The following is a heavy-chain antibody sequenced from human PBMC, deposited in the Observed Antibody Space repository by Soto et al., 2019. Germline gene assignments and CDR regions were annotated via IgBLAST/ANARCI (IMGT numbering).Heavy chain of an antibody. D-gene: IGHD2-21*02. CDR2: IWYDGSNK. J-gene: IGHJ2*01. CDR1: GFTFSSYG. V-gene: IGHV3-33*01. Sequence: QVQLVESGGGVVLPGRSLRLSCAASGFTFSSYGMHWVRQAPGKGLEWVAVIWYDGSNKYYADSVKGRFTISRDNSKNTLYLQMNSLRAEDPAVYYCARDVMVTAMVMWYFDLWGRGTLVTVSS. CDR3: ARDVMVTAMVMWYFDL.